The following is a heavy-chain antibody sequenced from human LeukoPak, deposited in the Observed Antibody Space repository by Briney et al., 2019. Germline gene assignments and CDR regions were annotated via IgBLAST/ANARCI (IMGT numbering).Heavy chain of an antibody. D-gene: IGHD1-14*01. CDR2: TYYKSKWYN. J-gene: IGHJ3*02. Sequence: SQTLLLTCAISGDSVSSNTVAWNWIRQSPSRGLEWLGRTYYKSKWYNDYAVSVQSRIIINPDTSKNQFSLQLNSVTSEDTAVYYCARDTGSHKPDAFDIWGQGTMVTVSS. CDR3: ARDTGSHKPDAFDI. V-gene: IGHV6-1*01. CDR1: GDSVSSNTVA.